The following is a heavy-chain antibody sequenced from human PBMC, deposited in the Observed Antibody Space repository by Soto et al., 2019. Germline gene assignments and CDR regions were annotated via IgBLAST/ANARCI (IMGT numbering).Heavy chain of an antibody. CDR1: GFSLSTSGVG. J-gene: IGHJ4*02. V-gene: IGHV2-5*02. CDR2: LYWDDDK. Sequence: QITLKESGPTLVKPTQTLTLTCTFSGFSLSTSGVGVGWIRQPPGKALEWLAFLYWDDDKRYSPSLKSRLTIPKYTSKNQVLLTMTNMDPVDTATYYCARTSVNWGARWLVDYWGQGTLVTVAS. CDR3: ARTSVNWGARWLVDY. D-gene: IGHD7-27*01.